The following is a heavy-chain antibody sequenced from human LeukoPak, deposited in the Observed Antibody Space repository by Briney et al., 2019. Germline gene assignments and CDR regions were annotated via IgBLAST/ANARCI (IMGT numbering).Heavy chain of an antibody. D-gene: IGHD2-15*01. CDR2: IKEDGSAK. Sequence: GGSLRLSCAASGLSFSSYWMTWVRQAPGKGLEWVANIKEDGSAKSYVDSVKGRFTISRDNAKNSLYLQMNSLRVEDTAVYYCARDYDYFSGHNLDAYDIWGQGTTVNVSS. V-gene: IGHV3-7*01. CDR3: ARDYDYFSGHNLDAYDI. J-gene: IGHJ3*02. CDR1: GLSFSSYW.